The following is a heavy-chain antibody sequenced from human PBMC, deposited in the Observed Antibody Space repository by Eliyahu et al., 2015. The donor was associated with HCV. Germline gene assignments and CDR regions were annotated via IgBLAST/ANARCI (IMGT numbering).Heavy chain of an antibody. CDR1: FIFSEYA. CDR2: ISSRGGDI. J-gene: IGHJ4*02. CDR3: ARVNVKGFLTKWGLAY. V-gene: IGHV3-64*02. D-gene: IGHD1-26*01. Sequence: FIFSEYAMYWVRQAPGKGLEYVSSISSRGGDIYYADSVKGRFTISRDNFKNTLFLQMASLRVDDTAVYYCARVNVKGFLTKWGLAYWGPGTLVTVSS.